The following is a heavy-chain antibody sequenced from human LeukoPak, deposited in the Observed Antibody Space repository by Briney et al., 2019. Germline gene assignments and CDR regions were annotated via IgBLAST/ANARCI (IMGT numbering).Heavy chain of an antibody. CDR2: FYTSGST. CDR1: GDSISSYY. J-gene: IGHJ5*02. Sequence: SETLSLTCTVSGDSISSYYWSWIRQPAGKGLQWIGRFYTSGSTNYNPSLKSRVTMSVDTSKNQFSLRLSSVTVADTAVYCARTPLRGATFFTSYPNWFDTWGQGTLVTVSS. D-gene: IGHD3-10*01. CDR3: ARTPLRGATFFTSYPNWFDT. V-gene: IGHV4-4*07.